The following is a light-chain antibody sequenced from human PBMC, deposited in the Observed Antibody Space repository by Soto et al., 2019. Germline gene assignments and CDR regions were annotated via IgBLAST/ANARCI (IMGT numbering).Light chain of an antibody. Sequence: VSVNKRERATLSCRARQSVRSNLAWYQQKPGQAPRLLISDASTRATGIPARFSGSGSGTEFTLTVSIFQAEDGVGYWCQDSIYLLITFG. CDR2: DAS. CDR1: QSVRSN. V-gene: IGKV3-15*01. CDR3: QDSIYLLIT. J-gene: IGKJ5*01.